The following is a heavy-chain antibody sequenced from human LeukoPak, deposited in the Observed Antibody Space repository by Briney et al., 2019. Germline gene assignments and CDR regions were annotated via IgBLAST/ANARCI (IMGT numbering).Heavy chain of an antibody. D-gene: IGHD3-22*01. V-gene: IGHV3-30*02. CDR1: GFTFSDYW. CDR3: AQDGSSGYYYVGY. CDR2: VRYDGSYK. J-gene: IGHJ4*02. Sequence: GGSLRLSCAASGFTFSDYWMTWVRQAPGKGLEWVAVVRYDGSYKYYADSVKGRFTISKDNSKKTMYLQMNSLRAEDTAVYYCAQDGSSGYYYVGYWGQGTMVTVSS.